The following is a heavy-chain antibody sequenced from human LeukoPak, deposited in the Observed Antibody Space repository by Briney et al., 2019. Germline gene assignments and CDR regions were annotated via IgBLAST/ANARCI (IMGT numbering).Heavy chain of an antibody. D-gene: IGHD1-7*01. Sequence: ASVKVSCKASGYTFTSYGISWVRQAPGQGLEWMGWISAYNGNTNYAQKLQGRVTMPTDTSTSTAYMELRSLRSDDTAVYYCARGLTGTTINDAFDIWGQGTMVTVSS. J-gene: IGHJ3*02. CDR2: ISAYNGNT. V-gene: IGHV1-18*01. CDR1: GYTFTSYG. CDR3: ARGLTGTTINDAFDI.